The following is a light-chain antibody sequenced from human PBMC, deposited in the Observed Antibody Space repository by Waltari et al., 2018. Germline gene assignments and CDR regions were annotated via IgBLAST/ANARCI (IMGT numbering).Light chain of an antibody. Sequence: DIQMTQSPSSVSASVGERVTITCRASQDISSWLAWYQQKPGKAPKLLIYSASALQSGVPSRFSGSGSGTDFTLIINSLQPEDCATYYCQQGNSFPPTFGQGTKVEIK. CDR3: QQGNSFPPT. CDR1: QDISSW. CDR2: SAS. V-gene: IGKV1-12*01. J-gene: IGKJ1*01.